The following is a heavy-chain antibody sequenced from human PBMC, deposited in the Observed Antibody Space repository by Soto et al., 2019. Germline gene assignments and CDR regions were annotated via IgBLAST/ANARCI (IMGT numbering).Heavy chain of an antibody. Sequence: SETLSLTCTLSRGCVSGRAYYWSWIRQYPGKGLESIGYIFHRVSTKYNPSLKSRATISVDTSTNPSSMKLTSLNAADPAVYYCATESTHDYCHGYSSQGYSEYRGQGPKAIV. CDR1: RGCVSGRAYY. CDR3: ATESTHDYCHGYSSQGYSEY. D-gene: IGHD3-3*01. CDR2: IFHRVST. J-gene: IGHJ4*02. V-gene: IGHV4-61*08.